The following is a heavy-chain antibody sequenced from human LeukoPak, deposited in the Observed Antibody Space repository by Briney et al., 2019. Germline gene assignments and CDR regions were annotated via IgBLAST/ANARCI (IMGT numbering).Heavy chain of an antibody. CDR3: AKDWRILTGYSYYYYGMDV. D-gene: IGHD3-9*01. Sequence: GESLRLSCAASGFTFSDYYMGWIRQPPGKGLKWVSYISTSTSYTNYADSVKGRFTISRDNSKNSLYLQMNSLRTEDTALYYCAKDWRILTGYSYYYYGMDVWGQGTTVTVSS. CDR1: GFTFSDYY. V-gene: IGHV3-11*05. CDR2: ISTSTSYT. J-gene: IGHJ6*02.